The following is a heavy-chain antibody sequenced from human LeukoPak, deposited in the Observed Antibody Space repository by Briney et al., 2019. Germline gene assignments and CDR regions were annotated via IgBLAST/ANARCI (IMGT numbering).Heavy chain of an antibody. Sequence: SETLSLTCTVSGGSISSGSYYWSWIRQPAGKGLEWIGRIYTSGSTNYNPSLKSRVTISVDTSKNQFSLKLSSVTAADTAVYYCAKEKYYYDSSGYKTRGAFDIWGQGTMVTVSS. CDR3: AKEKYYYDSSGYKTRGAFDI. CDR1: GGSISSGSYY. CDR2: IYTSGST. D-gene: IGHD3-22*01. V-gene: IGHV4-61*02. J-gene: IGHJ3*02.